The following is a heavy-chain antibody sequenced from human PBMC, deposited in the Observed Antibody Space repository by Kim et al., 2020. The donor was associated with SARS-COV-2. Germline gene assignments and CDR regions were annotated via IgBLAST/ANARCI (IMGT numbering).Heavy chain of an antibody. CDR1: GYTFTSYA. Sequence: ASVKVSCKSSGYTFTSYAMHWVRQAPGQRLEWMGWINAGNVNTNYSQKFQGRVTITRDTSASTAYMELSSLRSEDTAVYYCAREGELVIAATFDYWGQGTLVTVSS. CDR3: AREGELVIAATFDY. CDR2: INAGNVNT. V-gene: IGHV1-3*01. J-gene: IGHJ4*02. D-gene: IGHD2-15*01.